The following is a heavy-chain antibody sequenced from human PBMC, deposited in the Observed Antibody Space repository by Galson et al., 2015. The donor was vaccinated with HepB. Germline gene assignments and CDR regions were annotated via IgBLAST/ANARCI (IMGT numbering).Heavy chain of an antibody. CDR2: ITSDGSGT. CDR1: GFTFSSYW. Sequence: SLRLSCAASGFTFSSYWMHWVRQAPGKGLVWVSRITSDGSGTLYADSVKGRFTISRDNAKNTLYLQMNSLRAEDTAVYYCARHSGNYVHDYWGQGTLVTVSS. D-gene: IGHD1-26*01. J-gene: IGHJ4*02. CDR3: ARHSGNYVHDY. V-gene: IGHV3-74*01.